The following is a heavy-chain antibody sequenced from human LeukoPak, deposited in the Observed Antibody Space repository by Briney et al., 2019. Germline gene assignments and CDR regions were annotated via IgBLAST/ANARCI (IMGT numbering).Heavy chain of an antibody. CDR3: AREGDYDFWRGYYYYYGMDV. CDR2: MNPNSGNT. J-gene: IGHJ6*02. CDR1: GYTFTSYD. Sequence: ASVKVSCKASGYTFTSYDINWVRQATGQGLEWMGWMNPNSGNTGYAQKFQGGVTMTRNTSISTAYMELSSLRSEDTAVYYCAREGDYDFWRGYYYYYGMDVWGQGTTVTVSS. D-gene: IGHD3-3*01. V-gene: IGHV1-8*01.